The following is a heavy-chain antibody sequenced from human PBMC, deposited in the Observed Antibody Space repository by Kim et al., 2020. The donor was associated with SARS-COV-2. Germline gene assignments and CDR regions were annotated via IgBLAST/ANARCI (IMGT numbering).Heavy chain of an antibody. V-gene: IGHV2-5*02. CDR3: AHKVWFGELFRNNWFDP. J-gene: IGHJ5*02. D-gene: IGHD3-10*01. CDR1: GFSLSTSGVG. CDR2: IYWDDDK. Sequence: SGPTLVNPTQTLTLTCTFSGFSLSTSGVGVGWIRQPPGKALEWLALIYWDDDKRYSPSLKSRLTITKDTSKNQVVLTMTNMDPVDTATYYCAHKVWFGELFRNNWFDPWGQGTLVTVSS.